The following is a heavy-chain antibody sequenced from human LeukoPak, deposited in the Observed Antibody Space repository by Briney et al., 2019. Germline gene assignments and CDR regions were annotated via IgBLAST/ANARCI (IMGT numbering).Heavy chain of an antibody. J-gene: IGHJ4*02. Sequence: SETLSLTCAVSGGSISSGGYSWSWIRQPPGKGLEWIGEINHSGSTNYNPSLKSRVTISVDTSKNQFSLKLSSVTAADTAVYYCARGKIGEAVAGHHFDYWGQGTLVTVSS. CDR2: INHSGST. V-gene: IGHV4-34*01. CDR3: ARGKIGEAVAGHHFDY. D-gene: IGHD6-19*01. CDR1: GGSISSGGYS.